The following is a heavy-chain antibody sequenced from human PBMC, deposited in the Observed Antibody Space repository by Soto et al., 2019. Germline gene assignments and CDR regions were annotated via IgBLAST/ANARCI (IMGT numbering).Heavy chain of an antibody. Sequence: SETLSLTCTVSGGSISNFYWSWIRQPPGKGLEWIGYISYSGNTNYNPSLKSRVSISVDTSKNQLSLNLTSVTAADTAVYYCARAPMVLSRSHFDSWGQGTPVTVSS. J-gene: IGHJ4*02. V-gene: IGHV4-59*01. D-gene: IGHD2-8*01. CDR2: ISYSGNT. CDR1: GGSISNFY. CDR3: ARAPMVLSRSHFDS.